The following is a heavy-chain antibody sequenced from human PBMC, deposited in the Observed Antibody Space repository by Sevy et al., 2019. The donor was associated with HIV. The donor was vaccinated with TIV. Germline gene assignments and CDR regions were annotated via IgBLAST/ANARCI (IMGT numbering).Heavy chain of an antibody. CDR2: ISAKSGNT. Sequence: ASVKVSCKTSGYTFSSYDIHWVRQATGQGLEWMGWISAKSGNTGYAQKFQGRVTMTRDTPISTAYMELSSLRSDDTAVYYCARWWGTSYYYYYAMDVWGQGTTVTVSS. CDR3: ARWWGTSYYYYYAMDV. CDR1: GYTFSSYD. V-gene: IGHV1-8*01. J-gene: IGHJ6*02. D-gene: IGHD2-8*02.